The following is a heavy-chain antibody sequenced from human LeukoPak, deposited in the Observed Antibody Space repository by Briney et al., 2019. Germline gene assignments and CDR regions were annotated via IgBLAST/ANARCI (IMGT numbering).Heavy chain of an antibody. Sequence: PSETLSLTCTVSGGSISSGGYYWSWIRQHPGKGLEWIGYIYYSGSTYYNPSLKSRVTISVDTSKNQFSLKLSSVTAADTAVYYCARGDILTGYYGNWFDPWGQGTLVTVSS. D-gene: IGHD3-9*01. CDR1: GGSISSGGYY. J-gene: IGHJ5*02. V-gene: IGHV4-31*03. CDR3: ARGDILTGYYGNWFDP. CDR2: IYYSGST.